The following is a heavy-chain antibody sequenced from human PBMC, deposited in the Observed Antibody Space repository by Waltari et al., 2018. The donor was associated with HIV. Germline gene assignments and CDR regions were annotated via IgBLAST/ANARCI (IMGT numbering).Heavy chain of an antibody. CDR3: ARDPGGSGWYREYYFDY. J-gene: IGHJ4*02. CDR1: GFTVTRNY. CDR2: SYSGGST. Sequence: EVQLVESGGGLVQPGGSLRLSCAASGFTVTRNYMNWVRPVPGKGLEWVSVSYSGGSTYYADSVKGRFTISRDNSKNTLYLQMNSLRAEDTAVYYCARDPGGSGWYREYYFDYWGQGTLVTVSS. D-gene: IGHD6-19*01. V-gene: IGHV3-66*01.